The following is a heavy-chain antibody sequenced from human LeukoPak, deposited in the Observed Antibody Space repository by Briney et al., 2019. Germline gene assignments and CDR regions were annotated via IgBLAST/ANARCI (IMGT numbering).Heavy chain of an antibody. CDR2: IKPDGTDK. Sequence: GGSLRLSCAASGFTFSTYWMSWVRQAPGKGLEWLANIKPDGTDKYYVDSVKGRFTISRDNARNSLYLQMNTLRAEDTAVYYCAREKRGTDAFDIWGQGTMVTASS. CDR1: GFTFSTYW. CDR3: AREKRGTDAFDI. D-gene: IGHD3-10*01. V-gene: IGHV3-7*01. J-gene: IGHJ3*02.